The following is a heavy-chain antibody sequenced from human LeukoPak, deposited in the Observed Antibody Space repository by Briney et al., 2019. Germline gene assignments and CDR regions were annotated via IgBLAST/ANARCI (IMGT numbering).Heavy chain of an antibody. J-gene: IGHJ4*02. Sequence: PSETLSLTCAVYGGSFSGYYWSWIRQPPGKGLEWIGEINHSGSTNYNPPLKSRVTISVDTSKNQFSLKLSSVAAADTAVYYCAREVAAYGSGSYQWYYFDYWGQGTLVTVSS. V-gene: IGHV4-34*01. CDR3: AREVAAYGSGSYQWYYFDY. D-gene: IGHD3-10*01. CDR1: GGSFSGYY. CDR2: INHSGST.